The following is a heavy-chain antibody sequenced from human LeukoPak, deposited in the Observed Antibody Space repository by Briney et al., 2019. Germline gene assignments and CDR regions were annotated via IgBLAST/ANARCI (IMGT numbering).Heavy chain of an antibody. CDR2: MDNFGIK. CDR3: AGGKYYGSGTRPGYLGY. J-gene: IGHJ4*02. D-gene: IGHD3-10*01. V-gene: IGHV3-53*01. CDR1: DFSVNNNY. Sequence: QTGGSLRLSCAASDFSVNNNYVDWVRQAPGKGLEWVSCMDNFGIKTYADSVQGRFTVSRDGSRNMVFLQMNSLRVEDTAVYYCAGGKYYGSGTRPGYLGYWGLGTMVTVSS.